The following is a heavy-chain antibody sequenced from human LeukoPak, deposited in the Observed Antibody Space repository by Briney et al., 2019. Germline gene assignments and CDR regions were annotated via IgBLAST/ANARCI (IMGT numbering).Heavy chain of an antibody. CDR1: GFTFSSYS. J-gene: IGHJ4*02. V-gene: IGHV3-21*01. Sequence: GGSLRLSCAASGFTFSSYSMNWVRQAPGKGLEWVSSISSSSSYIYYADSVKGRFTISRDNAKNSLYLQMNSLRAEDTAVYYCARAGYYDYVWGSPYYFGSWGQGTLVTVSS. D-gene: IGHD3-16*01. CDR2: ISSSSSYI. CDR3: ARAGYYDYVWGSPYYFGS.